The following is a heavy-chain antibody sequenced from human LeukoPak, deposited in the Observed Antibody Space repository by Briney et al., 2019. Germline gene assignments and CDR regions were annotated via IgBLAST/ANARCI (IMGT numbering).Heavy chain of an antibody. V-gene: IGHV4-34*01. D-gene: IGHD6-6*01. J-gene: IGHJ5*02. CDR1: GGSFSGYY. Sequence: SSETLSLTCAVYGGSFSGYYWSWIRQPPGKGLEWIGEINHSGSTNYNPSLKSRVTISVDTSKNQFSLKLSSVTAADTAVYYCARVFWQLVGWFDPWGQGTLVTVSS. CDR2: INHSGST. CDR3: ARVFWQLVGWFDP.